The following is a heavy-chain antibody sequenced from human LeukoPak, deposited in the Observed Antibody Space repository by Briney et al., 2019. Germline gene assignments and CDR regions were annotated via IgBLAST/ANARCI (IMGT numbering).Heavy chain of an antibody. CDR2: INAGNGNR. D-gene: IGHD2-21*01. J-gene: IGHJ4*02. Sequence: ASVTVSCKASGYRLISYGISWLRQAPGQGLEWMARINAGNGNRRYAQKFQDRATLTTDTSTNTAYMQLRSLTSDDTAVYYCARDWPVVITDYWGQGTLVTVSS. CDR1: GYRLISYG. CDR3: ARDWPVVITDY. V-gene: IGHV1-18*01.